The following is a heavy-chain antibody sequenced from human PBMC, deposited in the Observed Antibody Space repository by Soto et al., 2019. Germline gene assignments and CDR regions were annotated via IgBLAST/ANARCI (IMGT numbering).Heavy chain of an antibody. CDR3: ARDSSTRFLEGFDP. V-gene: IGHV3-30-3*01. D-gene: IGHD3-3*01. CDR2: ISYDGSNK. Sequence: QVHLVEAGGAVVQPVRSRRPSWAASGFTFSSYAMHWVRQAQGKGLEWVAVISYDGSNKYYADSVKGRFTISRDNSKNTLYRQMNSLRAEDTAVYYCARDSSTRFLEGFDPWGQGTLVTVSS. CDR1: GFTFSSYA. J-gene: IGHJ5*02.